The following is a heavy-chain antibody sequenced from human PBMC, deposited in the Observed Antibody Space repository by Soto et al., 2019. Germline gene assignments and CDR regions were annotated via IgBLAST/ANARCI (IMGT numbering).Heavy chain of an antibody. V-gene: IGHV3-30*18. J-gene: IGHJ4*02. CDR1: GFTFRWFG. CDR2: ISNDGSNE. D-gene: IGHD3-10*01. CDR3: AKGEVRGIIPSYFDY. Sequence: GVSLRLSCAGSGFTFRWFGMNWVRQAPGKGLEWVARISNDGSNEYYVDSVKGRFTISRDNSKNTLYLQMDSLRAEDTAVYYCAKGEVRGIIPSYFDYWGLGTLVTGSA.